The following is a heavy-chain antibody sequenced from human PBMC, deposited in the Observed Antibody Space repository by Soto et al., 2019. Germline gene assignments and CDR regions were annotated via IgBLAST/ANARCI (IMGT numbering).Heavy chain of an antibody. V-gene: IGHV4-59*01. CDR1: GGSISSYY. J-gene: IGHJ5*02. CDR3: ARTLFTYGNWFDP. Sequence: QVQLQESGPGLVKPSETLSLTCTVSGGSISSYYWSWIRQPPGKGLEWIGYIYYSGSTNYIPSLKSRVTISVDTSKNQFSLKLSSVTAADTAVYYCARTLFTYGNWFDPWGQGTLVTVSS. D-gene: IGHD4-17*01. CDR2: IYYSGST.